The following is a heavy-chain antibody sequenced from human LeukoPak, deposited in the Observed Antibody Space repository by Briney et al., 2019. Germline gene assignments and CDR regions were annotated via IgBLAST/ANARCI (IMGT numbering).Heavy chain of an antibody. V-gene: IGHV3-21*01. CDR3: ARDPGGSGSYYNPYFDY. J-gene: IGHJ4*02. Sequence: GGSLRLSCAASGFTFSSYSINWVRQAPWKGLEWVSSISSSSSYIYYADSVKGRFTISRDNAKNSLYLQMNSLRAEDTAVYYCARDPGGSGSYYNPYFDYWGQGTLVTVSS. D-gene: IGHD3-10*01. CDR1: GFTFSSYS. CDR2: ISSSSSYI.